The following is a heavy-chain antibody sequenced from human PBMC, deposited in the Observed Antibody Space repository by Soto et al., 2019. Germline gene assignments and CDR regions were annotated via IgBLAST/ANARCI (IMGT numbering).Heavy chain of an antibody. D-gene: IGHD6-13*01. CDR1: GFTFSGSA. CDR3: TSPSYSSSWP. Sequence: GGSLRLSCAASGFTFSGSAMHWVRQASGKGLEWVGRIRSKANSYATAYAASVKGRFTISRDDPKNTAYLQMNSLKTEDTAVYYCTSPSYSSSWPWGQGTLVTVSS. CDR2: IRSKANSYAT. J-gene: IGHJ5*02. V-gene: IGHV3-73*01.